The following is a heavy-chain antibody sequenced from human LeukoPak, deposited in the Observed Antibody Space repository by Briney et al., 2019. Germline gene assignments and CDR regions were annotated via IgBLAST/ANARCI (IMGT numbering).Heavy chain of an antibody. CDR1: GYTFTSYD. CDR3: ALEQQLGNYFDY. CDR2: MNPNSGNT. V-gene: IGHV1-8*01. D-gene: IGHD6-13*01. J-gene: IGHJ4*02. Sequence: ASVKVSCKASGYTFTSYDINWVRQATGQGLEWMGWMNPNSGNTGYAQKFQGRVTMTRNTSISTAYMELSSLRSEDTAVYYCALEQQLGNYFDYWGQGTLVTVSS.